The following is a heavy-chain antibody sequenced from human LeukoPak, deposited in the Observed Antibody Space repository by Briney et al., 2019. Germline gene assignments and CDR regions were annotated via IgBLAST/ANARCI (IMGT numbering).Heavy chain of an antibody. D-gene: IGHD2-2*02. Sequence: PGGSLRLSCAASGFTFSSYGMHWVRQAPGKGLEWVAFIRYDGSNKYYADSVKGRFTISRDNSKNTLYLQMNSLRAEDTAVYYCVGCSSTSCYSLGDYWGQGTLVTVSS. J-gene: IGHJ4*02. CDR2: IRYDGSNK. V-gene: IGHV3-30*02. CDR1: GFTFSSYG. CDR3: VGCSSTSCYSLGDY.